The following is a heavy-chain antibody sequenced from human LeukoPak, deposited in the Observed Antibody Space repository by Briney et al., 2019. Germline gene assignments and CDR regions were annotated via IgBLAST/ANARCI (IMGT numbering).Heavy chain of an antibody. CDR3: AKPRFPVVMVAATEDY. Sequence: GGSLRLSCAASGFTFSRYVMTWVRQAPGKGLEWVSSISGSGVTTYYADSEKGRFTISRDNSKNTLYLKMNSLRAEDTAVYYCAKPRFPVVMVAATEDYWGQGTRVTVSS. D-gene: IGHD2-15*01. V-gene: IGHV3-23*01. CDR1: GFTFSRYV. CDR2: ISGSGVTT. J-gene: IGHJ4*02.